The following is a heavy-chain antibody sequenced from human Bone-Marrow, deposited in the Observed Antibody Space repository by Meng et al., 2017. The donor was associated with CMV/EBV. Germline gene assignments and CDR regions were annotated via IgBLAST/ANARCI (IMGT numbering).Heavy chain of an antibody. Sequence: CTFSGFSLSTSGVGVGWIRQPPGKALEWLAVIYWDDDKRYSTSLESRLTITKDTFKNQVVLTMTNMDPVDTATYYCAHIAVAGIWLDYWGQGTLVTVSS. CDR3: AHIAVAGIWLDY. CDR2: IYWDDDK. CDR1: GFSLSTSGVG. V-gene: IGHV2-5*02. D-gene: IGHD6-19*01. J-gene: IGHJ4*02.